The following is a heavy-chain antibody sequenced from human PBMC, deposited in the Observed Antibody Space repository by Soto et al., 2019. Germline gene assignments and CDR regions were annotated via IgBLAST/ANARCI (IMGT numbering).Heavy chain of an antibody. V-gene: IGHV1-69*01. Sequence: QVQLVQSGAEVKKPGSSVKVSCKASGGTFSSYAISWVRQAPGQGLEWMGGIIPIFGTANYAQKFQGRVTITADESTSTADMELSSLRSEDTAVYYCARDSPYLYCSSTSCYTDYYYYYGMDVWGQGTTVTVSS. CDR2: IIPIFGTA. D-gene: IGHD2-2*02. J-gene: IGHJ6*02. CDR1: GGTFSSYA. CDR3: ARDSPYLYCSSTSCYTDYYYYYGMDV.